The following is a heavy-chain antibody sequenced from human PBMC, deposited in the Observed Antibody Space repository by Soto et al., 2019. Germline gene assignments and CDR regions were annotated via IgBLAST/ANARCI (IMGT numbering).Heavy chain of an antibody. CDR2: IKSKTDGGTT. CDR1: GFTFSNAW. Sequence: GGSLRLSCAASGFTFSNAWMNWVRQAPGKGLEWVGRIKSKTDGGTTDYAAPVKGRFTISRDDSKNTLYLQMNSLKTEDTAVYYCTESHYYYYYGMDVWGQGTTVTVS. V-gene: IGHV3-15*07. J-gene: IGHJ6*02. CDR3: TESHYYYYYGMDV.